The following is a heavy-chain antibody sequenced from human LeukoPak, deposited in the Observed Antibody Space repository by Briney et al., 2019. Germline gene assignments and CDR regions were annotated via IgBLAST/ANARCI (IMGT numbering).Heavy chain of an antibody. J-gene: IGHJ4*02. CDR3: AKDRDDYGDDC. CDR1: GFTFTDFG. Sequence: QPGGSPRLSCAASGFTFTDFGMHWVRQAPGKGLDWVSHIRRDGRSKFYAESVKGRFTISRDNSKNTLYLQMNSLRAEDTAVYYCAKDRDDYGDDCWGQGILVTVST. D-gene: IGHD4-17*01. V-gene: IGHV3-30*02. CDR2: IRRDGRSK.